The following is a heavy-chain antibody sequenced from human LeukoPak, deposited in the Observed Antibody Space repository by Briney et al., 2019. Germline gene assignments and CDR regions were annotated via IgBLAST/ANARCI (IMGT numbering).Heavy chain of an antibody. D-gene: IGHD2-21*02. Sequence: SETLSLTCTVSGGSISTPGYYWSWIRQHPGKGLEWIGYIYYSGSTYYNPSLRSRVTISVDTSKNQFSLKLSSVTAADTAVYYCANGGAYCGADCYLPAFDYSGQGTLVTVSS. CDR3: ANGGAYCGADCYLPAFDY. CDR1: GGSISTPGYY. J-gene: IGHJ4*02. CDR2: IYYSGST. V-gene: IGHV4-31*03.